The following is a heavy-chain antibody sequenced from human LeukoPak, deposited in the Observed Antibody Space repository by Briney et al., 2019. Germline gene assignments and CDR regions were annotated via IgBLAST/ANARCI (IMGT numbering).Heavy chain of an antibody. Sequence: PSETLSLTCTVSGGSISSYYWSWIRQPAGKGLEWIGRIYTSGSTNYNPSLKSRVTMSVDTNTNHFSQKLGSVTAADTAVYYCARDSYYYASGSYPDVWGKGTTVTVSS. J-gene: IGHJ6*04. CDR3: ARDSYYYASGSYPDV. V-gene: IGHV4-4*07. CDR1: GGSISSYY. CDR2: IYTSGST. D-gene: IGHD3-10*01.